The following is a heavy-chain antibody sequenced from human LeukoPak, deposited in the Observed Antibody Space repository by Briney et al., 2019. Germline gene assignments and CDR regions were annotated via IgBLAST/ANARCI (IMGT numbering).Heavy chain of an antibody. CDR1: GFTFSSYA. V-gene: IGHV3-23*01. CDR2: ISSSGGST. CDR3: AKRVVVTAIFDY. Sequence: PGGSLRLSCAASGFTFSSYAMSWVRQAPGKGLEWVSAISSSGGSTYYADSVKGRFTISRDNSKNTLYLQMNSLRAEGTAVYYCAKRVVVTAIFDYWGQGTLVTVSS. D-gene: IGHD2-21*02. J-gene: IGHJ4*02.